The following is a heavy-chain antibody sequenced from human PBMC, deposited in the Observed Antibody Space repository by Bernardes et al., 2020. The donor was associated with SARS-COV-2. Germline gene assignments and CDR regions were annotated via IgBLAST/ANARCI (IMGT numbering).Heavy chain of an antibody. D-gene: IGHD1-7*01. V-gene: IGHV4-39*01. CDR1: GGSIRTSSYY. J-gene: IGHJ6*02. CDR2: IYYTGST. Sequence: SETLSLTCTVSGGSIRTSSYYWAWIHQPPGKGLAWIGSIYYTGSTYYNPSLKSRVTISVDMSKNQLSLKLNSVTAADTAVYYCARPNSYYNYAMDVWGQGTTVTVSS. CDR3: ARPNSYYNYAMDV.